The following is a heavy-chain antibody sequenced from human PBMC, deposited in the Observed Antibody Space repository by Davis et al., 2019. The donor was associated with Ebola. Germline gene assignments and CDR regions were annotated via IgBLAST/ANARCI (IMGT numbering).Heavy chain of an antibody. V-gene: IGHV4-34*01. Sequence: GSLRLSCAVYGGSFSGYYWSWIRQPPGKGLEWIGEINHSGSTNYNPSLKSRVTISVDKSKNQFSLKLSSVTAADTAVYYCARDGVAVAGTWYYGMDVWGQGTTVTVSS. D-gene: IGHD6-19*01. J-gene: IGHJ6*02. CDR3: ARDGVAVAGTWYYGMDV. CDR1: GGSFSGYY. CDR2: INHSGST.